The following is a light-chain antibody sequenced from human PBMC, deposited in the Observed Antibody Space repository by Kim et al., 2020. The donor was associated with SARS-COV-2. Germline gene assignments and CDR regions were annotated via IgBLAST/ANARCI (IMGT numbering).Light chain of an antibody. V-gene: IGLV3-25*03. CDR3: QSADSSDTFWV. J-gene: IGLJ3*02. CDR2: EDT. Sequence: SQGQTARITCSGDALPKQYAYWFQQKPGQAPVVVIYEDTERPSGIPERFSGSTSGTTVTLTISGVQAEDEADYYCQSADSSDTFWVFGGGTKVTVL. CDR1: ALPKQY.